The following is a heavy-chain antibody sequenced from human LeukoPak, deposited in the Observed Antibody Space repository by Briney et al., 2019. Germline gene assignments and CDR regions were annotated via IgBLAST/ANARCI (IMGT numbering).Heavy chain of an antibody. CDR2: IYYSGST. D-gene: IGHD2/OR15-2a*01. V-gene: IGHV4-59*01. Sequence: PSETLSLTCTVSGGSISSYYWSWIRQPPGKGLGWIGYIYYSGSTNYNPSLKSRVTISVDTSKNQFSLKLSSVTAADTAVYYCARNGFYPIEYWGQGTLVTVSS. J-gene: IGHJ4*02. CDR1: GGSISSYY. CDR3: ARNGFYPIEY.